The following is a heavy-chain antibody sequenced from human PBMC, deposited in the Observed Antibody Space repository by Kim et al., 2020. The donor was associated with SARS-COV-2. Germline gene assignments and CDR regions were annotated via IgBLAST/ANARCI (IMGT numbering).Heavy chain of an antibody. J-gene: IGHJ4*02. CDR2: IKSKTDGGTT. D-gene: IGHD6-19*01. Sequence: GGSLRLSCAASGFTFSNAWMSWVRQAPGKGLEWVGRIKSKTDGGTTDYAAPVKGRFTISRDDSKNTLYLQMNSLKTEDTAVYYCTTDPGIAVAGTGVDYWGQGTLVTVSS. V-gene: IGHV3-15*01. CDR3: TTDPGIAVAGTGVDY. CDR1: GFTFSNAW.